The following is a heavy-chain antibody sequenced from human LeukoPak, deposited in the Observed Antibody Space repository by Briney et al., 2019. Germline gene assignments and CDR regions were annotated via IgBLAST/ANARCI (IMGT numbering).Heavy chain of an antibody. D-gene: IGHD3-9*01. Sequence: PGGSLRLSCGGSGFTLSDYWMHWVRQVPGKGLVWVSRINGDGSSTSYADSVEGRFTISRDSAKNTLHLQMNSLRAEDTAIYYCARVLRYFDRWGQGTLVTVSS. CDR2: INGDGSST. J-gene: IGHJ4*02. V-gene: IGHV3-74*01. CDR3: ARVLRYFDR. CDR1: GFTLSDYW.